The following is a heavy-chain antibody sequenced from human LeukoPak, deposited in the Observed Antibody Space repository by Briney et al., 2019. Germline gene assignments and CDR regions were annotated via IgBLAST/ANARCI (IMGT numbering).Heavy chain of an antibody. J-gene: IGHJ6*02. D-gene: IGHD6-13*01. Sequence: GESLKISCKGSGYSFTGYWIAWVRQMPGKGLEWMGIIYPGDSDSDTRYSPSFQGQVTISADKSIKTAHLQWSSLKASDTAMYYCARGAAGTIPDWYYFGLDVWGQGTMVTVSS. CDR2: IYPGDSDSDT. CDR1: GYSFTGYW. CDR3: ARGAAGTIPDWYYFGLDV. V-gene: IGHV5-51*01.